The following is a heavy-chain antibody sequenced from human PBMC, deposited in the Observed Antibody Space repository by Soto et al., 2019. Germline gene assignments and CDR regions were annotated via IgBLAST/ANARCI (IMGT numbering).Heavy chain of an antibody. CDR1: GYTFTGNY. D-gene: IGHD2-21*02. CDR3: VRGGGVDVVTPTRVVFDS. CDR2: INPRSVGT. V-gene: IGHV1-2*02. Sequence: QVQLVQSGAEVKKPGASVKVSCKASGYTFTGNYIHWVRQAPGQGPEWMAWINPRSVGTDYAQKFQGRVTITRATSITTAYLDLSRLTSDQTAMYYCVRGGGVDVVTPTRVVFDSWGQGTLLTVSS. J-gene: IGHJ4*02.